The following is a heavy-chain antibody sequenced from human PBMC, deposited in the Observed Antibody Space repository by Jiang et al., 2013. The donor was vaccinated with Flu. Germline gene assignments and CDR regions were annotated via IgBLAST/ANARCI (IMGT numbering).Heavy chain of an antibody. Sequence: KPSETLSLTCAVYGGSFSGYYWSWIRQPPGKGLEWIGYIYYTGSTNYNPSLKSRVTISVDTSKNQFSLKLSSVTAADTAVYYCARADARYCSGGSCLNWFDPWGQGTLVTVSS. V-gene: IGHV4-59*01. CDR1: GGSFSGYY. CDR3: ARADARYCSGGSCLNWFDP. CDR2: IYYTGST. D-gene: IGHD2-15*01. J-gene: IGHJ5*02.